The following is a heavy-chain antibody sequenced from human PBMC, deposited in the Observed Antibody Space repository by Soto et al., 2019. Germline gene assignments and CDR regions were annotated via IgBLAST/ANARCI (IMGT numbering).Heavy chain of an antibody. CDR1: GFTFSSYA. J-gene: IGHJ6*02. Sequence: QVQLVESGGGVVQPGRSLRLSCAASGFTFSSYAMHWVRQAPGKGLEWVAVISYDGSNKYYADSVKGRFTISRDNSKNTLYLQMNSLRAEDTAVYYCARESVPFWYYGMDVWGQGTTVTVSS. V-gene: IGHV3-30-3*01. CDR2: ISYDGSNK. D-gene: IGHD2-2*01. CDR3: ARESVPFWYYGMDV.